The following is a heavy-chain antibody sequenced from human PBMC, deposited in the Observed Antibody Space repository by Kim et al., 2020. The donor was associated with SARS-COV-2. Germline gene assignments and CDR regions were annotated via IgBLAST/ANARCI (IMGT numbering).Heavy chain of an antibody. CDR2: IIPIFGTA. V-gene: IGHV1-69*13. CDR1: GGTFSSYA. J-gene: IGHJ5*02. Sequence: SVKVSCKASGGTFSSYAISWVRQAPGQGLEWMGGIIPIFGTANYAQKFQGRVTITADESTSTAYMELSSLRSEDTAVYYCAAVFTGGGDWSLDPWGQGTLVTVSS. CDR3: AAVFTGGGDWSLDP. D-gene: IGHD2-21*02.